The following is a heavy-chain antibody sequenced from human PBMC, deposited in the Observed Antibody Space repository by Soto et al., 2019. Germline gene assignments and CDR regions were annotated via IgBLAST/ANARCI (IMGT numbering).Heavy chain of an antibody. Sequence: PSETLSLTCAVYGGSFSDISYCWGWIRQPPGKGLQWIGCMFYSGATYYNPSLKNRVTLSVGTSNNEFSLKLVSVTAPDTAVYYCARHKSGSDWLDPWGQGTLVTVSS. J-gene: IGHJ5*02. CDR2: MFYSGAT. CDR1: GGSFSDISYC. V-gene: IGHV4-39*01. CDR3: ARHKSGSDWLDP. D-gene: IGHD2-15*01.